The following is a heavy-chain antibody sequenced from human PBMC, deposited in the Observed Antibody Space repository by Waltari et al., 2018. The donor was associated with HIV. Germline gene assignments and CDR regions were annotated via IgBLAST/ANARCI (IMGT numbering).Heavy chain of an antibody. J-gene: IGHJ5*02. CDR3: ARGPPYYYGLGSPGGGWFDP. D-gene: IGHD3-10*01. Sequence: QVQLVQSGAEVKKPGASVKVSCKASGYTFTGYYMHWARQAPGQGLGWMGWINPNSGGTNGAQKCQGRVTMTRDTSISTAYRERGRLRSDDTAVYYCARGPPYYYGLGSPGGGWFDPWGQGTLVTVSS. CDR1: GYTFTGYY. CDR2: INPNSGGT. V-gene: IGHV1-2*02.